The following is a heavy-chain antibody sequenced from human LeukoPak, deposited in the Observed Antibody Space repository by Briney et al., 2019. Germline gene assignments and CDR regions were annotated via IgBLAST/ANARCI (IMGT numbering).Heavy chain of an antibody. CDR2: INPNSGGT. D-gene: IGHD3-10*01. CDR1: GYTFTGYY. Sequence: ASVKVSCKASGYTFTGYYMHWVRQAPGQGLEWMGRINPNSGGTNYAQKFQGRVTMTRDTSISTAYMELSRLRSEDTAVYYCATSRFGVLNDYMDVWGKGTTVTVSS. V-gene: IGHV1-2*06. J-gene: IGHJ6*03. CDR3: ATSRFGVLNDYMDV.